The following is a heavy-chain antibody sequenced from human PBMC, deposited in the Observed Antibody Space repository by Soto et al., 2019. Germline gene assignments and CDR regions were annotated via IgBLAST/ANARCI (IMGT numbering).Heavy chain of an antibody. V-gene: IGHV1-18*01. CDR3: ARRGPYSSSPLSNAFDI. J-gene: IGHJ3*02. D-gene: IGHD6-6*01. CDR2: TSVYNGNT. Sequence: VQLVQSGAEVKKPGASVTVSCEASGYTFTSYGISWVRQAPGQGLEWMGWTSVYNGNTNYEQKLQGRVTMTTDTSKKTAYMEMRSLRSDDTAVYYCARRGPYSSSPLSNAFDIWGQGTMVTVSS. CDR1: GYTFTSYG.